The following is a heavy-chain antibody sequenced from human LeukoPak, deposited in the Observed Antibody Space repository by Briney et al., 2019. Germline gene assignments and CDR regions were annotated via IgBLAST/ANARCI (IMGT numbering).Heavy chain of an antibody. CDR2: ISISSSYI. CDR1: GFTFSSYS. D-gene: IGHD3-22*01. CDR3: ARAGLERGSDSYFDY. V-gene: IGHV3-21*01. J-gene: IGHJ4*02. Sequence: AGGSLRLSCAASGFTFSSYSMNWVRQAPGKGLEWVSTISISSSYIYYADSVKGRFTISRDNAKNSLYLQMNSLRAEDTAVYYCARAGLERGSDSYFDYWGQGTLVTVSS.